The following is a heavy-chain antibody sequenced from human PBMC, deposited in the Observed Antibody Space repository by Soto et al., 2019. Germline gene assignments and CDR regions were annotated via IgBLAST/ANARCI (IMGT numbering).Heavy chain of an antibody. V-gene: IGHV4-59*05. D-gene: IGHD6-13*01. CDR3: ARPDSSSWAAPFGS. Sequence: SETLSLTCTVSGGSISSYYWSWIRQPPGKGLQWIGSSSYTGNTYFNPSLRSRVTISVDTSNNQFSLRLTSVTASDTAVYYCARPDSSSWAAPFGSWGQGTLVTVSS. CDR1: GGSISSYY. CDR2: SSYTGNT. J-gene: IGHJ4*02.